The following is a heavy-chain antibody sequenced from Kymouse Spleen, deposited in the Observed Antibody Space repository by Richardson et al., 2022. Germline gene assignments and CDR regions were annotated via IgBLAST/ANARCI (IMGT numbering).Heavy chain of an antibody. CDR1: GFTFSSYA. CDR3: AKSYMVRELSDYYYYGMDV. D-gene: IGHD3-10*01. CDR2: ISGSGGST. V-gene: IGHV3-23*04. Sequence: EVQLVESGGGLVQPGGSLRLSCAASGFTFSSYAMSWVRQAPGKGLEWVSAISGSGGSTYYADSVKGRFTISRDNSKNTLYLQMNSLRAEDTAVYYCAKSYMVRELSDYYYYGMDVWGQGTTVTVSS. J-gene: IGHJ6*02.